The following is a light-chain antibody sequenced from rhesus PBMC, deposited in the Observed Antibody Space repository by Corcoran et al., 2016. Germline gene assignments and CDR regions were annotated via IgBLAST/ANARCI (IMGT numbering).Light chain of an antibody. CDR2: KAS. J-gene: IGKJ3*01. Sequence: DIQMTQSPSSLSASVGDRVTITCRASENVNNYLNWYQQKPGKAPKLLIYKASTLQHGVPSRFSGSGSGTDYTVTISSLQSEDAATYYCQHNYGSPFTFGPGTKLDIK. CDR3: QHNYGSPFT. V-gene: IGKV1-74*01. CDR1: ENVNNY.